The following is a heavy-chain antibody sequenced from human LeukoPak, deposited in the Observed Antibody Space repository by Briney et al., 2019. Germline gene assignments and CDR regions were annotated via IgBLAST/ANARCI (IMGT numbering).Heavy chain of an antibody. CDR3: ARGRGMYYYDSSGYLGQN. V-gene: IGHV1-8*01. CDR2: MNPNSGNT. CDR1: GYTFTSYD. D-gene: IGHD3-22*01. Sequence: ASVKVSCKASGYTFTSYDINWVRQATGQGLEWMGWMNPNSGNTGYAQKFQGRVTMTRSTSISTAYMELSSLRSEDTAVYYCARGRGMYYYDSSGYLGQNWGQGTLVTVSS. J-gene: IGHJ4*02.